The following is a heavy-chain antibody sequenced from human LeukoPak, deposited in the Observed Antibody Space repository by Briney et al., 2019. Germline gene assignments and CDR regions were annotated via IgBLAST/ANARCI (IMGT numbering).Heavy chain of an antibody. D-gene: IGHD3-3*01. CDR3: ARDAFGVDKSPF. CDR2: ISGSGGST. Sequence: GGSLRLSCAASGFTFSNYAMSWVRQAPGKGLEWVLAISGSGGSTYYADSVKGRFTISRDNAKNTVYLQMNSLRAEDTAVYYCARDAFGVDKSPFWGQGTLVTVSS. CDR1: GFTFSNYA. J-gene: IGHJ4*02. V-gene: IGHV3-23*01.